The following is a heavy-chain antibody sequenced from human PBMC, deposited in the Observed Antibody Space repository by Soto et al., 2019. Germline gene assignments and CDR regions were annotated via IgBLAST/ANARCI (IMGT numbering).Heavy chain of an antibody. Sequence: GGSLRLSCAASGFTFSSYWMHWVRQAPGKGLVWVSRINSDGSSTSYADFVKGRFTISRDNAKNTLYLQMNSLRAEDTAVYYCARDRHNWNYRNSDYYYYMDVWGKGTTVTVSS. CDR2: INSDGSST. CDR1: GFTFSSYW. V-gene: IGHV3-74*01. CDR3: ARDRHNWNYRNSDYYYYMDV. J-gene: IGHJ6*03. D-gene: IGHD1-7*01.